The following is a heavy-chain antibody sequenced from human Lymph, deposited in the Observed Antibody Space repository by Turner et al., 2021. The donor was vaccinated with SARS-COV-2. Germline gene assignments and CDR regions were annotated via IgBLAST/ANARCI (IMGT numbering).Heavy chain of an antibody. D-gene: IGHD3-3*01. Sequence: EVQLVESGGGLVKPGGSLRLSCAASGFPFSSYSMNWVRQAPGKGLEWVSYISSSSSYIYYTDSVKGRFTISRDNAKNSLFLQMNSLRAEDTAVYYCARSERGRADVWSGYYPSPLDYWGQGTLVTVSS. J-gene: IGHJ4*02. CDR1: GFPFSSYS. CDR3: ARSERGRADVWSGYYPSPLDY. V-gene: IGHV3-21*01. CDR2: ISSSSSYI.